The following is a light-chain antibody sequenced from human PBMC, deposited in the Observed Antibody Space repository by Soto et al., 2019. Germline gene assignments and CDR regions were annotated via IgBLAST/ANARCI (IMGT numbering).Light chain of an antibody. Sequence: DIQMTQSPSTRSASVGDRVTITCRASQSISSWLAWYQQKPGKAPKLLIYDASSLESGVPSRFSGSGSGTEFTLTISSLQPEDVATYYCQKYNSAPLTFGGGTKVDIK. CDR1: QSISSW. CDR3: QKYNSAPLT. J-gene: IGKJ4*01. V-gene: IGKV1-5*01. CDR2: DAS.